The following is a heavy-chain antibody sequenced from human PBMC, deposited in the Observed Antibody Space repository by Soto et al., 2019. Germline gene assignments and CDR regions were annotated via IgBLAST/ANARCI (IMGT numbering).Heavy chain of an antibody. D-gene: IGHD6-13*01. CDR2: IASDGKDK. Sequence: GGSLRLSCAASGFTFSNYAIHWVRQAPGKGLEWVAVIASDGKDKRYADSAKGRFTISRDNSKNTVYLQMNSLRGEDTAVYYCAKDGAIGAADYFFDYWGQGSLVTVPQ. V-gene: IGHV3-30*18. CDR3: AKDGAIGAADYFFDY. J-gene: IGHJ4*02. CDR1: GFTFSNYA.